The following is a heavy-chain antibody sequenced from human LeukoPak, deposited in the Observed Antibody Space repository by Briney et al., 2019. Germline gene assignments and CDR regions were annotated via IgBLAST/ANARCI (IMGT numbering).Heavy chain of an antibody. Sequence: GGSLRLSCAASGFTFSSYSMNWVRQAPGKGLEWVSSVSSSSSYIYYADSVKGRFTISRDNAKNSLYLQKNSLRAEDTAVYYCARGHSGSYQRTDAFDIWGQGTMVTVSS. J-gene: IGHJ3*02. V-gene: IGHV3-21*01. CDR3: ARGHSGSYQRTDAFDI. CDR2: VSSSSSYI. CDR1: GFTFSSYS. D-gene: IGHD1-26*01.